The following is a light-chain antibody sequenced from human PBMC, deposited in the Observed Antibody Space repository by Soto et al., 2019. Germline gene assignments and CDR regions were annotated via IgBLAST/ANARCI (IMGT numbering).Light chain of an antibody. CDR1: QSVSSSY. J-gene: IGKJ3*01. CDR3: QQYGASPRFT. V-gene: IGKV3-20*01. CDR2: GAS. Sequence: EIVLTQSPGTLSLSPGERATLSCRASQSVSSSYLAWYQQKPGQAPRLLIYGASSRASGIPDRFSGSGSGTDFTLTISRLEPEDFAVYYWQQYGASPRFTFGPGTKVEIK.